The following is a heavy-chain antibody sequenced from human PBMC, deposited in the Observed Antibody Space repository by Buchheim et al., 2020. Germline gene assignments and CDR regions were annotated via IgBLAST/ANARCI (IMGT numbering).Heavy chain of an antibody. Sequence: QVQLQQWGAGLLKPSETLSLTCAVYGGSFSGYYCSWIRQPPGKGLEWIGEINHSGSTNYNPSLKSRFTISGDTSKNQFSLKLSSVTAADTAVYYCARGEGYGDYWDNWGQGTL. V-gene: IGHV4-34*01. CDR3: ARGEGYGDYWDN. D-gene: IGHD4-17*01. CDR2: INHSGST. CDR1: GGSFSGYY. J-gene: IGHJ4*02.